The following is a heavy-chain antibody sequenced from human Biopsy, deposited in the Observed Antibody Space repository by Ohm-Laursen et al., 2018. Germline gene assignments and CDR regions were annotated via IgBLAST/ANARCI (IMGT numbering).Heavy chain of an antibody. V-gene: IGHV3-30*18. J-gene: IGHJ4*02. CDR2: VSSDGKNK. CDR1: GFTLSNYG. CDR3: AKGLYSGSYYYDS. D-gene: IGHD1-26*01. Sequence: SLRLSCAVSGFTLSNYGMHWVRQAPGRGLEWVAAVSSDGKNKHYADSVQGRFTISRDNSKNTVDLQMNSLRAEDTAVYYCAKGLYSGSYYYDSWGQGTLVTVSS.